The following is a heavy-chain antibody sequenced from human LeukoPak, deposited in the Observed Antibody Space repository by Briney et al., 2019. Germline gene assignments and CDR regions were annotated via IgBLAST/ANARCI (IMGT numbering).Heavy chain of an antibody. Sequence: GGSLGLSCAASGFTFSTYWIHWVRQVPGKGLVWVARIKDGGTTTDYADSVKGRFTISRDDAKSTLYLHMNSLRAEDTAVYYCTTIRPGYWGQGTLVTVSP. CDR3: TTIRPGY. V-gene: IGHV3-74*01. CDR1: GFTFSTYW. CDR2: IKDGGTTT. J-gene: IGHJ4*02. D-gene: IGHD1-26*01.